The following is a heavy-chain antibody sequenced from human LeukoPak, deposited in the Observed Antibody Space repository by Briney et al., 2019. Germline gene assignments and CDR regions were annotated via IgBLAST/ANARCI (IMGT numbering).Heavy chain of an antibody. Sequence: ASVKVSCKASGYTFTSYYIHWVRQAPGQGLEWMGIINPSSGSTSYAQKFQGRVTMTRDTSTSTVYMDLSSLRSEDTAVYYCASGDPRIAALYYFDYWGQGTLVTVSS. CDR3: ASGDPRIAALYYFDY. CDR2: INPSSGST. D-gene: IGHD6-6*01. J-gene: IGHJ4*02. CDR1: GYTFTSYY. V-gene: IGHV1-46*01.